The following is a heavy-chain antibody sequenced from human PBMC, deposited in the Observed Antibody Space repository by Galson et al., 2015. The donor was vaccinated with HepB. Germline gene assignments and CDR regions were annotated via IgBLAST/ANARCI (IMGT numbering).Heavy chain of an antibody. V-gene: IGHV3-11*05. Sequence: SLRLSCAASGFTFTNYYIHWVRQAPGKGLEWVSYISSTSIYTKYADSVKGRFTISRDNAKNSVYLQMNSLRTEDTAVYYCAREDPAGRTSYFYGMDVWGHGTTVTVS. CDR2: ISSTSIYT. CDR3: AREDPAGRTSYFYGMDV. CDR1: GFTFTNYY. J-gene: IGHJ6*02. D-gene: IGHD1-7*01.